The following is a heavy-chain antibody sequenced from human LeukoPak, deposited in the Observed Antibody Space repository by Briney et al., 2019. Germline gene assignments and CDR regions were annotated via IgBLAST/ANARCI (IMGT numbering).Heavy chain of an antibody. V-gene: IGHV3-30-3*01. D-gene: IGHD3-9*01. J-gene: IGHJ4*02. CDR2: ISYDGGNK. CDR3: ARDGAKEYDILTGYLDY. Sequence: QPARYLRLSGAASRFTMSSYAMQWVRQAPGKGLEWVAVISYDGGNKYYADSVKGRFTISRDNSKNTLYLQMNSLRAEDTAVYYCARDGAKEYDILTGYLDYWGQGTLLTVPS. CDR1: RFTMSSYA.